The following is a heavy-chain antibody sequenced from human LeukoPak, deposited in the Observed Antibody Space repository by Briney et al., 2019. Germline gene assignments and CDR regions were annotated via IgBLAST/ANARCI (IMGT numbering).Heavy chain of an antibody. D-gene: IGHD3-10*01. CDR3: ARLRDGSANGNVDY. CDR1: GFTFSSYS. J-gene: IGHJ4*02. V-gene: IGHV3-21*01. Sequence: PGGSLRLSCAASGFTFSSYSMNWVRQAPGKGLEWVSSISSSSSYIYYADSVKGRFTISRDNAKNSLYLQMNSLRAEDTAVYYCARLRDGSANGNVDYWGQGTLVTVSS. CDR2: ISSSSSYI.